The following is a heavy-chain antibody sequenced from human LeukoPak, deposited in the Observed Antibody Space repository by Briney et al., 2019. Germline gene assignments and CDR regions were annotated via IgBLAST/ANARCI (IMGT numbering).Heavy chain of an antibody. CDR3: ARVEYFGYYYYMDV. CDR1: GFTFSDYY. Sequence: GGSLRLSCAASGFTFSDYYMSWIRQAPGKGLEWVSYISFSGSTIYYADSVKGRFTISRDNAKNSLYLQMNSLRAEDTAVYYCARVEYFGYYYYMDVWGKGTTVTISS. J-gene: IGHJ6*03. V-gene: IGHV3-11*04. CDR2: ISFSGSTI. D-gene: IGHD2/OR15-2a*01.